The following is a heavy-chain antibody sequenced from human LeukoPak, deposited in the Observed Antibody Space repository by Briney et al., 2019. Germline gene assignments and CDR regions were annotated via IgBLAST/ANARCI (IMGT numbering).Heavy chain of an antibody. Sequence: GGSLRLSCAASGFTFSSYSMNWVRQAPGKGLEWVSSISSSSSYIYYADSVKGRFTISRDNAKNSLYLQMNSLRAEDTAVYYCAKASCGGDCYSLGYWGQGTLVTVSS. J-gene: IGHJ4*02. V-gene: IGHV3-21*01. CDR2: ISSSSSYI. D-gene: IGHD2-21*02. CDR1: GFTFSSYS. CDR3: AKASCGGDCYSLGY.